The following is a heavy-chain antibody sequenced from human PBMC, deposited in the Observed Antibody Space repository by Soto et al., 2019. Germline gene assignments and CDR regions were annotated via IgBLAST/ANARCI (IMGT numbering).Heavy chain of an antibody. CDR3: ARAQGVPAAVYYYYYMDV. CDR1: GYTFTSYG. CDR2: ISAYNGNT. D-gene: IGHD2-2*01. Sequence: ASVKVSCKASGYTFTSYGISWVRQAPGQGLEWMGWISAYNGNTNYAQKLQGRVTMTRNTSISTAYMELSSLRSEDTAVYYCARAQGVPAAVYYYYYMDVWGKGTTVNVSS. J-gene: IGHJ6*03. V-gene: IGHV1-18*01.